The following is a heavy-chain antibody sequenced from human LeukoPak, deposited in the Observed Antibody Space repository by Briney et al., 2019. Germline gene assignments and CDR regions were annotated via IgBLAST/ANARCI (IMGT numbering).Heavy chain of an antibody. CDR3: AKDILSVWYCSGGSCYYHYFDY. CDR1: GFSFDDYA. CDR2: ISWKSGSI. Sequence: PGGSLRLSCAASGFSFDDYAMHWVRQAPGKGLEWVSGISWKSGSIGYADSVKGRFTISRDNAKNSLYLQMNSLRAEDTALYYCAKDILSVWYCSGGSCYYHYFDYWGQGTLVTVSS. V-gene: IGHV3-9*01. J-gene: IGHJ4*02. D-gene: IGHD2-15*01.